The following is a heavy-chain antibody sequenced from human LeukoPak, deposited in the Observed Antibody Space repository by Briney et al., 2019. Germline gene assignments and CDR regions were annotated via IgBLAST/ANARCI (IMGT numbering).Heavy chain of an antibody. V-gene: IGHV3-21*01. CDR3: ARALLRGGSYWVYYYGMDV. CDR1: GFTFSSYS. Sequence: PGGSLRLSCAASGFTFSSYSMNWVRQAPGKGLEWVSSISSSSSYIYYADSVKGRFTISRDNAKNSLYLQMNSLRAEDTAVYYCARALLRGGSYWVYYYGMDVWGQGTTVTVSS. CDR2: ISSSSSYI. J-gene: IGHJ6*02. D-gene: IGHD1-26*01.